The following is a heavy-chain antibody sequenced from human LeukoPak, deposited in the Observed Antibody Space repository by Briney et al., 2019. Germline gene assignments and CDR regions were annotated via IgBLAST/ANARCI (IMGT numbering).Heavy chain of an antibody. J-gene: IGHJ4*02. V-gene: IGHV3-30-3*01. CDR2: ISYDGSNK. Sequence: GRSLRLSCAASGFTFSSYAMHWVRQAPGKGLEWVAVISYDGSNKYYADSVKGRFTISRDNAKNTLYLQMSSLRADDTAVYYCVIDLGDYNDFWGQGTLVSVSS. CDR3: VIDLGDYNDF. CDR1: GFTFSSYA. D-gene: IGHD2-15*01.